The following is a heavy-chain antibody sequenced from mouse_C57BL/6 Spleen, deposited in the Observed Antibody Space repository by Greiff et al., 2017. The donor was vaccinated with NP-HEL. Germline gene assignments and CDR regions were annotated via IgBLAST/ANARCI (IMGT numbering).Heavy chain of an antibody. V-gene: IGHV1-82*01. J-gene: IGHJ4*01. CDR2: IYPGDGDT. CDR3: ARSDDGDYESAMDD. CDR1: GYAFSSSW. D-gene: IGHD2-3*01. Sequence: QVQLQQSGPELVKPGASVKISCKASGYAFSSSWMNWVKQRPGKGLEWIGRIYPGDGDTNYNGKFKGKATLTADKSSSTAYMQLSSLTSEDSAVYFCARSDDGDYESAMDDWGQGTSVTVAS.